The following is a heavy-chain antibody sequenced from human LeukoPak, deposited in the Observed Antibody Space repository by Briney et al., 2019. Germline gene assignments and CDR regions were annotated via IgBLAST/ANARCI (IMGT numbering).Heavy chain of an antibody. CDR2: INHSGST. CDR1: GGSFSGYY. D-gene: IGHD2-2*01. CDR3: ERGRRSLVVVPAAAGFGP. J-gene: IGHJ5*02. Sequence: SETLSLTCAVYGGSFSGYYWSWIRRPPGKGLEWIGEINHSGSTNYNPSLKSRVTISVDTSKNQFSLKLSSVTAADTAVYYCERGRRSLVVVPAAAGFGPWGQGTLVTVSS. V-gene: IGHV4-34*01.